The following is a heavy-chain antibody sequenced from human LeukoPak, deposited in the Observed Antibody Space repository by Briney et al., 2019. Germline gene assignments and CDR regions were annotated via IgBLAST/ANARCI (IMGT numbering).Heavy chain of an antibody. J-gene: IGHJ4*02. CDR1: GFTFSSYW. V-gene: IGHV3-7*03. CDR2: IKQDGSEK. Sequence: GGSLRLSCAASGFTFSSYWMSWVRQAPGKGLEWVANIKQDGSEKYYVDSVKGRFTISRDNAKNSLYLQMNSLRAEDTAVYYCAREHMWRWLPQPPENYFDCWGQGTLVTVSS. D-gene: IGHD2-21*02. CDR3: AREHMWRWLPQPPENYFDC.